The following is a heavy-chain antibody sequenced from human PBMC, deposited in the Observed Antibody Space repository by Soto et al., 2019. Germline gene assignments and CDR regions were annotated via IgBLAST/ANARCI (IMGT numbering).Heavy chain of an antibody. D-gene: IGHD1-1*01. Sequence: QVQLQQWGAGLLKPSETLSLTCAVYGGSFSGYYWCWVRQSPGKGLEWIGEINPTGGTNYNPSLKSRVTISVDTSKDQFSLQLSSVTAADTAVYYCARTRATPASRNLDYWGQGTLVTVSS. CDR3: ARTRATPASRNLDY. J-gene: IGHJ4*02. V-gene: IGHV4-34*01. CDR2: INPTGGT. CDR1: GGSFSGYY.